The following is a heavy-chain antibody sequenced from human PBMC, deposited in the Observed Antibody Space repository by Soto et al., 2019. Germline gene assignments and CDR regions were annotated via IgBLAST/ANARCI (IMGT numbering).Heavy chain of an antibody. CDR3: ARRYGDCFDY. CDR2: IYYSGST. Sequence: ASETLSLTCTVSGGSISSYYWSWIRQPPGKGLEWIGYIYYSGSTNYSPSLKSRVTISVDTSKNQFSLKLSSVTAADTAVYYCARRYGDCFDYWGQGTLVTVSS. D-gene: IGHD4-17*01. V-gene: IGHV4-59*08. J-gene: IGHJ4*02. CDR1: GGSISSYY.